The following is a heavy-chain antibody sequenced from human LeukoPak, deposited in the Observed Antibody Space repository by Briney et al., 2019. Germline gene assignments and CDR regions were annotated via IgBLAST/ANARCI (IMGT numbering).Heavy chain of an antibody. CDR1: GGSISSGSYY. CDR2: IYTSGCT. V-gene: IGHV4-61*02. Sequence: SQTLSLTCTVSGGSISSGSYYWSWIRQPAGKGLEWIGRIYTSGCTNYNPSLKSRVTISVDTSKNQFSLKLSSVTAADTAVYYCARDPMVRGFRSNNWFDPWGQGTLVTVSS. CDR3: ARDPMVRGFRSNNWFDP. J-gene: IGHJ5*02. D-gene: IGHD3-10*01.